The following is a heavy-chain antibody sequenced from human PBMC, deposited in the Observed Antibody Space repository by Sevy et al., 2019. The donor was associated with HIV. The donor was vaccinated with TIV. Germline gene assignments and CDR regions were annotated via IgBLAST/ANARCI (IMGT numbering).Heavy chain of an antibody. D-gene: IGHD2-8*01. V-gene: IGHV4-30-4*01. CDR2: IYYSGST. Sequence: SETLSLTCTVSGGSISSGDYYWSWIRQPPGKGLEWIGYIYYSGSTYYNPSLKSRVTISVDTSKNQFSLKLSSVTAADTAVYYCAREGVDCTNGVCFPYYYYGMDVWGQRTTVTVSS. J-gene: IGHJ6*02. CDR3: AREGVDCTNGVCFPYYYYGMDV. CDR1: GGSISSGDYY.